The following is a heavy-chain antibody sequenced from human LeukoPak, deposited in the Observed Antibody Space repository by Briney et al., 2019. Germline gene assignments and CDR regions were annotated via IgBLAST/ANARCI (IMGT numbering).Heavy chain of an antibody. V-gene: IGHV3-66*01. CDR1: GFTVSSNY. CDR3: ARGIAVADTGFFDY. J-gene: IGHJ4*02. D-gene: IGHD6-19*01. Sequence: GGSLRLSCAASGFTVSSNYMTWVREAPGKGLEWVSVIYSGGSTYYADSVKGRFTISRDNSKSTLYLQMNSLRVEDTAVYYCARGIAVADTGFFDYWGQGTLVTVSS. CDR2: IYSGGST.